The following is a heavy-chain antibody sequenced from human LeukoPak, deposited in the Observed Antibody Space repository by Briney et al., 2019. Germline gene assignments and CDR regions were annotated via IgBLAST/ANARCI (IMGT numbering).Heavy chain of an antibody. J-gene: IGHJ4*02. CDR3: ARHNLWFGEFFPEFDY. CDR2: IYYSGST. CDR1: GGSISSYY. Sequence: SETLSLTCTVSGGSISSYYWSWIRQPPGKGLEWIGYIYYSGSTNYNPSLKSRVTISVDTSKNQFSLKLSSVTAADTAVYYCARHNLWFGEFFPEFDYWGQGTLVTVSS. V-gene: IGHV4-59*08. D-gene: IGHD3-10*01.